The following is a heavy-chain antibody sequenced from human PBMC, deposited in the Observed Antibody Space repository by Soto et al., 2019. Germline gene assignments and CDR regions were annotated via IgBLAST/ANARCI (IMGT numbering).Heavy chain of an antibody. CDR2: ISSNGGST. D-gene: IGHD6-19*01. CDR3: SKTTTARIAVAPRGLFDY. V-gene: IGHV3-64*01. J-gene: IGHJ4*02. Sequence: GGSLRLSCAASGFTFSSYAMHWVRQAPGKGLEYVSAISSNGGSTYYANSVKGRFTISRDNSKNMLYLQMDSLRAEDTAVYYCSKTTTARIAVAPRGLFDYWGQGTLVTVSS. CDR1: GFTFSSYA.